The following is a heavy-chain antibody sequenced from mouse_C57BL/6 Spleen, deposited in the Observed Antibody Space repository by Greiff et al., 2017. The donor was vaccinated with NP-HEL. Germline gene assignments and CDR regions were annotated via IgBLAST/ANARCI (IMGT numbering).Heavy chain of an antibody. CDR1: GFTFSDYG. J-gene: IGHJ3*01. Sequence: EVKLMESGGGLVKPGGSLKLSCAASGFTFSDYGMHWVRQAPEKGLEWVAYISSGSSTIYYADTVKGRFTISRDNAKNTLFLQMTSLRSEDTAMYYCARPDYYGSGPAWFAYWGQGTLVTVSA. CDR3: ARPDYYGSGPAWFAY. D-gene: IGHD1-1*01. CDR2: ISSGSSTI. V-gene: IGHV5-17*01.